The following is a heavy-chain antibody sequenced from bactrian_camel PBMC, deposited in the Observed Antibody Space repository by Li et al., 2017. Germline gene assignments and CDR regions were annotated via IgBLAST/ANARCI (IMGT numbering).Heavy chain of an antibody. D-gene: IGHD6*01. V-gene: IGHV3-3*01. CDR2: IYAGTYTGGDIT. Sequence: MGWFRQAPRQEREGVAAIYAGTYTGGDITYVADSVKGRFTISQDSAKKTVYLQMNNLKPEDTAMYYCAHSPWWLREDVWYNRVHYQTWGLGTQVTVS. CDR3: AHSPWWLREDVWYNRVHYQT. J-gene: IGHJ4*01.